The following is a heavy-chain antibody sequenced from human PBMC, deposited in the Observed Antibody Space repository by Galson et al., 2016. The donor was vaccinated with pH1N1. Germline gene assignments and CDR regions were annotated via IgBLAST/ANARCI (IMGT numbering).Heavy chain of an antibody. V-gene: IGHV3-30*02. CDR1: GFTFSSYD. J-gene: IGHJ4*02. CDR2: IRYDGSNNDGSNK. CDR3: AKKMGFGDLLYNFDY. D-gene: IGHD3-10*01. Sequence: RLSCAASGFTFSSYDMHWVRQAPGKGLEWVAFIRYDGSNNDGSNKYYIDSVKGRFTVSRDNSKNTLYLQMRSLRAEDTAVYYCAKKMGFGDLLYNFDYWGQGTLVTDSS.